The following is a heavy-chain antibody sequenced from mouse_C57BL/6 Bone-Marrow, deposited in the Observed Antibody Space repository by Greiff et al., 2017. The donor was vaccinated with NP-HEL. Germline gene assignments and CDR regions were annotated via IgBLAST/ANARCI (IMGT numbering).Heavy chain of an antibody. V-gene: IGHV1-80*01. CDR3: ARGAY. CDR2: IYPGDGYT. Sequence: VQLQQSGAELVKPGASVKLSCKASGYEFSNYWMNWVKQRPGQGLEWIGQIYPGDGYTNYNGKFKDKATLTADQSSSTAYMQLSRLTSEDSAVYFCARGAYWGQGTLVTVSA. CDR1: GYEFSNYW. J-gene: IGHJ3*01.